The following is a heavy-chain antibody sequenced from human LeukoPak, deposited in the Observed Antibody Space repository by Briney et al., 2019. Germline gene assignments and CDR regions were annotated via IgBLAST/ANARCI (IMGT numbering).Heavy chain of an antibody. V-gene: IGHV4-39*01. J-gene: IGHJ4*02. CDR1: GGSITSNYD. Sequence: SETLSLTCTVSGGSITSNYDWGWIRQPPGKVLEWIGNIYYSGNTYHNPSLKSRVTMSVDTSKNQLSLKLSSVTAADTAVYYCARTGYTGYDFDYWGQGTLVTVSS. CDR2: IYYSGNT. D-gene: IGHD5-12*01. CDR3: ARTGYTGYDFDY.